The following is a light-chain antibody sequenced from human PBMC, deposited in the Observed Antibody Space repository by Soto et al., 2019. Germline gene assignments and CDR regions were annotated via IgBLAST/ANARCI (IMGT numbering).Light chain of an antibody. J-gene: IGKJ1*01. Sequence: IVLTQSPGTLSLSPGERATLSCRASENVATNYLAWYQQKPGQAPRLLIFDASNRAADIPDRFSGSGSGTDFTLTISSLEPEDFAVYYCQQRSNLPWTFGQGTKV. CDR3: QQRSNLPWT. V-gene: IGKV3D-20*02. CDR1: ENVATNY. CDR2: DAS.